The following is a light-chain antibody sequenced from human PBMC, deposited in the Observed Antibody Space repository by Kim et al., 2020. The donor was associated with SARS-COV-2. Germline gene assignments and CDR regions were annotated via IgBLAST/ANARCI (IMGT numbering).Light chain of an antibody. J-gene: IGKJ2*01. CDR3: QQFDDFPYT. CDR1: RDITTY. CDR2: YAF. Sequence: DIQMTQSPSSLSASAGDRITITCQASRDITTYVNWYQVKPGKAPKLLVYYAFNLETGVPPRFSGSGSGTDFTFSINNLQPEDVATYYCQQFDDFPYTFGQGTKLEIK. V-gene: IGKV1-33*01.